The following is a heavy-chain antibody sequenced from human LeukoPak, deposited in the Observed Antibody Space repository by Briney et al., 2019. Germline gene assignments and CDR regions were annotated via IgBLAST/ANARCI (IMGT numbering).Heavy chain of an antibody. V-gene: IGHV3-64*03. J-gene: IGHJ4*02. CDR3: EAGHFDY. CDR2: ITDNGLRT. Sequence: PGGSLRLSCSASGFTFSNYNIHWVRQAPGKGLEYVSAITDNGLRTYYVDSVRGRFTISRDNSKSTVYLQMSSLRPEDTAVYYCEAGHFDYWGQGTLVTVSS. D-gene: IGHD6-19*01. CDR1: GFTFSNYN.